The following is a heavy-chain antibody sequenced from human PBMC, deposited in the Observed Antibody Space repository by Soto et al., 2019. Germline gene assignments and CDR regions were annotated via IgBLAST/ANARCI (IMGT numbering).Heavy chain of an antibody. CDR1: GGTFSSYA. CDR2: IIPIFGTA. D-gene: IGHD6-13*01. J-gene: IGHJ6*02. Sequence: SVKVSCKASGGTFSSYAISWVRQAPGQGLEWMGGIIPIFGTANYAQKFQGRVTITADESTSTAYMELSSLRSEDTAVYYCARGNQSWQLVPGVYYYGMDVWGQGTTVTVSS. CDR3: ARGNQSWQLVPGVYYYGMDV. V-gene: IGHV1-69*13.